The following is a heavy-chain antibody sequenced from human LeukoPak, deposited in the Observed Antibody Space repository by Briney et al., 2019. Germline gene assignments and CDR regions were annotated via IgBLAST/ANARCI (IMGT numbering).Heavy chain of an antibody. D-gene: IGHD3-10*01. V-gene: IGHV1-2*02. CDR2: INPNSGGT. Sequence: GASVKVSCKASGYTFTGSYMHWVRQAPGQGLEWMGWINPNSGGTKNAQKFQGRVIMTRDTTISTAYMELTRLRSDDTAVYYCAREMGFGELFFDYWGQGILVIVSS. CDR1: GYTFTGSY. J-gene: IGHJ4*02. CDR3: AREMGFGELFFDY.